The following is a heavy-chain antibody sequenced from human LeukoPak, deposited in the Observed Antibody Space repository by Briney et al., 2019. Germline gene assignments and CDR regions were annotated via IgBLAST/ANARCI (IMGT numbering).Heavy chain of an antibody. CDR2: IYHSGST. Sequence: SETLSLTCAVSGGSISSGGYSWSWIRQPPGKGLEWIGYIYHSGSTYYNPSLKSRVTISVDRSKNQFSLKLSSVTAADTAVYYCASGITMVRGVPVYWGQGTLVTVSS. CDR3: ASGITMVRGVPVY. J-gene: IGHJ4*02. CDR1: GGSISSGGYS. V-gene: IGHV4-30-2*01. D-gene: IGHD3-10*01.